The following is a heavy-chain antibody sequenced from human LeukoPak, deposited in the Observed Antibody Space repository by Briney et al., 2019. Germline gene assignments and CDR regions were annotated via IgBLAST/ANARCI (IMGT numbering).Heavy chain of an antibody. Sequence: PLETLSLTCTVSGGSISSYYWSWIRQPAGKGLEWIGRIYTSGSTNYNPSLKSRVTMSVDTSKNQFSLKLSSVTAADTAMYYCARDYVTSLYYYYGMDVWGQGTTVTVSS. CDR2: IYTSGST. D-gene: IGHD2-2*01. CDR1: GGSISSYY. CDR3: ARDYVTSLYYYYGMDV. J-gene: IGHJ6*02. V-gene: IGHV4-4*07.